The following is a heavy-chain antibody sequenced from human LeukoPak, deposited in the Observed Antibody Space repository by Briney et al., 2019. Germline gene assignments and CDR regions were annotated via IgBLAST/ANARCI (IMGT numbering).Heavy chain of an antibody. D-gene: IGHD5-18*01. CDR3: ARVDTATLDY. CDR1: GYTFTSYT. Sequence: ALVKVSCTASGYTFTSYTMHWVRQAPGQRLEWMGWINAGTGDTKYSQKFQGRVTITRDTSASTAYMELSSLRSEDTAVYYCARVDTATLDYWGQGTLVTVSS. CDR2: INAGTGDT. J-gene: IGHJ4*02. V-gene: IGHV1-3*01.